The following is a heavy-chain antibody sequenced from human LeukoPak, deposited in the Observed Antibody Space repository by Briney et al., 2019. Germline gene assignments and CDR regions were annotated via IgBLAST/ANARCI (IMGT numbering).Heavy chain of an antibody. V-gene: IGHV3-23*01. Sequence: GGSLRLTCAASGFTFSSYAMSWVRQAPGKGLEWVSAISGSGGSTYYADSVKGRFTISRDNSKNTLYLQMNSLRAEDTAVYYCAKVGRYSSGWYVRYFDYWGQGTLVTVSS. CDR2: ISGSGGST. J-gene: IGHJ4*02. CDR1: GFTFSSYA. D-gene: IGHD6-19*01. CDR3: AKVGRYSSGWYVRYFDY.